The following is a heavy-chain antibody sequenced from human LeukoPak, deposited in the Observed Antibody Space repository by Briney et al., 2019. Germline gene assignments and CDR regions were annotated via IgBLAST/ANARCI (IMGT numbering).Heavy chain of an antibody. CDR2: IYSGGNI. CDR3: ASRHCSGGGCYFAGADPFDY. CDR1: GFTVSSTY. Sequence: PGGSLRLSCAASGFTVSSTYMSWVRQAPGKGLEWVSVIYSGGNIYYIDSVKGRFTISRDTSKNTLYLQMNSLRAEDTAAYYCASRHCSGGGCYFAGADPFDYWGQGTLVTVSS. J-gene: IGHJ4*02. D-gene: IGHD2-15*01. V-gene: IGHV3-53*01.